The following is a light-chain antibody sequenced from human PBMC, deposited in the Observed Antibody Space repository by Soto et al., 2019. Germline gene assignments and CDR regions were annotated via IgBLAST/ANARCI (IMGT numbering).Light chain of an antibody. CDR3: ISYTGFDTYV. V-gene: IGLV2-14*03. CDR2: DVT. Sequence: QSVLPQPASVSASPGQSITISCTGTSTDIGAYKFVSWYQQHPGKAPKLMIYDVTSRPSGVSNRFSGSKSGNTASLIISGLQAEDEGDYYCISYTGFDTYVFGTGTKVTVL. J-gene: IGLJ1*01. CDR1: STDIGAYKF.